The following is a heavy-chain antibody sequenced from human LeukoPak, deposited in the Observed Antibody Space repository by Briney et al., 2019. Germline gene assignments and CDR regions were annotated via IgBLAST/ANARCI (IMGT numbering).Heavy chain of an antibody. CDR3: VRGLLGPDY. CDR2: INNDGSGT. Sequence: GGSLRLSCAASGFTFSSYWMHWVRQAPGKGLMWVSRINNDGSGTVYADSVEGRFTISRDNAKNTLYLQMNSLRSDDTAVYYCVRGLLGPDYWGQGTQVTVSS. V-gene: IGHV3-74*01. J-gene: IGHJ4*02. D-gene: IGHD7-27*01. CDR1: GFTFSSYW.